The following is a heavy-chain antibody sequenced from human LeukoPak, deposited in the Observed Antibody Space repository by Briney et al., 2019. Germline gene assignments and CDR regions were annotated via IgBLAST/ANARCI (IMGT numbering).Heavy chain of an antibody. D-gene: IGHD3-22*01. CDR2: IEQDGSEK. J-gene: IGHJ4*02. V-gene: IGHV3-7*02. CDR1: GFTFSIYY. Sequence: GGSLRLSCAASGFTFSIYYMSWVRQAPGKGLEWVANIEQDGSEKHYVDSVKGRFTISRDNSKYTLYLQMNSLRAEDTAVYYCAKGSSSGTVDYWGQGTLVAVSS. CDR3: AKGSSSGTVDY.